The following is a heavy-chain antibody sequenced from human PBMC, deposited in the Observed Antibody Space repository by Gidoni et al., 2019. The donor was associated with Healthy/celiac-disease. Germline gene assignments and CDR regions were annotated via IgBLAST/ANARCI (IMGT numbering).Heavy chain of an antibody. CDR3: TTDFSDILTGGPFDY. CDR2: IKSKTDGGTT. Sequence: EVQLVESGGGLVKPGGSLRLSCAASGFTFSNAWMSWVRQAPGKGLEWVGRIKSKTDGGTTDYAAPVKGRFTISRDDSKNTLYLQMNSLKTEDTAVYYCTTDFSDILTGGPFDYWGQGTLVTVSS. J-gene: IGHJ4*02. CDR1: GFTFSNAW. V-gene: IGHV3-15*01. D-gene: IGHD3-9*01.